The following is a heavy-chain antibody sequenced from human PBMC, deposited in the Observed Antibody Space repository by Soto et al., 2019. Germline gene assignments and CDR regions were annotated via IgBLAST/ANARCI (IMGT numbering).Heavy chain of an antibody. D-gene: IGHD6-19*01. Sequence: QVQLVESGGGVVQPGRSLRLSCEASGFTFSSYGMHWVRQAPGKGLEWVAVIWYDGSNKYYADSVKGRFTISRDNSKNTLYLQMNSLRAEDTAVYYCARDVAVAGLGSWGQGTLVTVSS. CDR1: GFTFSSYG. J-gene: IGHJ4*02. V-gene: IGHV3-33*01. CDR2: IWYDGSNK. CDR3: ARDVAVAGLGS.